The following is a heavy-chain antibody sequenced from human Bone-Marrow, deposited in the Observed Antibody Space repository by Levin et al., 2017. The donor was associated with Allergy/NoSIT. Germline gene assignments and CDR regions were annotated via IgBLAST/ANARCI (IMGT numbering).Heavy chain of an antibody. CDR2: IYPLDSDV. CDR1: GSSFPNYW. J-gene: IGHJ5*02. Sequence: GGSLRLSCQGSGSSFPNYWIGWVRQMPGKGLEWMGIIYPLDSDVTYSPSFQGQVTISADKSINTAYLQWSSLKPSDTAMYYCAREGGGGGFDPWGQGTLVTVSS. CDR3: AREGGGGGFDP. D-gene: IGHD2-15*01. V-gene: IGHV5-51*01.